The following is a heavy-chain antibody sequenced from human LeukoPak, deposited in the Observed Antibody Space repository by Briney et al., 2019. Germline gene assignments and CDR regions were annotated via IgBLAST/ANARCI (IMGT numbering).Heavy chain of an antibody. CDR3: ARVRSGYSSSRYSDY. J-gene: IGHJ4*02. D-gene: IGHD6-13*01. CDR2: INPNSGGT. Sequence: ASVKVSCKASGYTFTGYYMHWVRQAPGQGLEWMGWINPNSGGTNYAQKFQGRVTMTRDTSISTAYMELSRLRSDDTAVYYCARVRSGYSSSRYSDYWGQGTLVTVSS. V-gene: IGHV1-2*02. CDR1: GYTFTGYY.